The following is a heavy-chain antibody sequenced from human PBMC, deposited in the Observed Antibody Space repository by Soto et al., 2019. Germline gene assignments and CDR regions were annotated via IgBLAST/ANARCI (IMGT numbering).Heavy chain of an antibody. CDR3: ARLGGGGAFLNQLLDY. Sequence: SETLSLTCIASGGSIISSSDYWGWIRQPPGKGLEWIGSIFYSGATYYNPSLKSRVTISIDTSRNKFSLNLRSLTAADTAFYYCARLGGGGAFLNQLLDYWGQGILVTVSS. CDR1: GGSIISSSDY. V-gene: IGHV4-39*01. D-gene: IGHD1-1*01. CDR2: IFYSGAT. J-gene: IGHJ4*02.